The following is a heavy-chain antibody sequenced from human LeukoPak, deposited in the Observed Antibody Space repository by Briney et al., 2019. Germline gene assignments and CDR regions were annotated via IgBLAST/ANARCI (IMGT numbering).Heavy chain of an antibody. CDR3: ARGYCSGGSCYTPEFDP. Sequence: GASVKVSCKASGGTFSSYAISWVRQAPGQGLEWMGGIIPIFGTANYAQKFQGRVTITADESTSTAYMELSSLRSEDTAVYYCARGYCSGGSCYTPEFDPWGQGTLVTVSS. D-gene: IGHD2-15*01. J-gene: IGHJ5*02. CDR2: IIPIFGTA. CDR1: GGTFSSYA. V-gene: IGHV1-69*13.